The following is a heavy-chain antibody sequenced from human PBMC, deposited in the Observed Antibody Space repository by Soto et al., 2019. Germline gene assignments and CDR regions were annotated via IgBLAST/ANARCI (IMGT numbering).Heavy chain of an antibody. Sequence: EVQLLESGGGLIQPGGSLRLSGATFGFSFSNYAMSWVRQAPGKGLEWVSGFGVDYVTYYADSVRGRFTISRDNSKNTLYLQMNSLRAEDTALYYCAKAKGSFDHTGPDQWGQGTLVTVSS. CDR2: FGVDYVT. D-gene: IGHD2-8*02. CDR1: GFSFSNYA. J-gene: IGHJ4*02. V-gene: IGHV3-23*01. CDR3: AKAKGSFDHTGPDQ.